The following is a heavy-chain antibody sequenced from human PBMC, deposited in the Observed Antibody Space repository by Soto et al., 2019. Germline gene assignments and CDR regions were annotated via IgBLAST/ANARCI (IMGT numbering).Heavy chain of an antibody. J-gene: IGHJ5*02. CDR1: GFTFSNQA. CDR2: ITGSGDST. Sequence: GGSLRLSCAASGFTFSNQAMSWVRQAPGKGLEWVSGITGSGDSTFYGDSVKGRFTISRDNSKDTLHLQMNSLRVEDTAVYYCAKDPLKYSARETYGDYVGYFDPWGQGIQVTVSS. D-gene: IGHD4-17*01. CDR3: AKDPLKYSARETYGDYVGYFDP. V-gene: IGHV3-23*01.